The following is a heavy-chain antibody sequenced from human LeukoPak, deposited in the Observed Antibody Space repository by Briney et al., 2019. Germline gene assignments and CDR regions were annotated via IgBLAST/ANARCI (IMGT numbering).Heavy chain of an antibody. Sequence: SVKVSCKASGGTFSSYAFSWVRQAPGQGLEWMGRIIPILATEFYAQKVQDRLTITADPSTSTAYMELSSLRSDDTAVYYCARDRRAAGGFFSPEYWGQGTQVTVS. CDR3: ARDRRAAGGFFSPEY. J-gene: IGHJ4*02. V-gene: IGHV1-69*11. D-gene: IGHD6-13*01. CDR2: IIPILATE. CDR1: GGTFSSYA.